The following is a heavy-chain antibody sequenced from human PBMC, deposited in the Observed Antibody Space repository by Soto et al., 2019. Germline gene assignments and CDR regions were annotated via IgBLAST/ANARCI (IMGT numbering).Heavy chain of an antibody. CDR1: GGTLSSVD. CDR2: IIPIFGTA. Sequence: PSVKVGCKDSGGTLSSVDISWVRLATGGGLEWRGGIIPIFGTANYAQKFQGRVTITADESTSTAYMELSSLRSEDTAVYYCAREPPKKDWSGGSCYTALFYGLDCWRLGTRV. D-gene: IGHD2-15*01. V-gene: IGHV1-69*01. J-gene: IGHJ6*02. CDR3: AREPPKKDWSGGSCYTALFYGLDC.